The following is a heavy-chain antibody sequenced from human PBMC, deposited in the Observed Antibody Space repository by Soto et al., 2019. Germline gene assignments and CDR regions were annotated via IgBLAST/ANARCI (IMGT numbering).Heavy chain of an antibody. CDR2: IDWDDDK. V-gene: IGHV2-70*11. CDR1: GFSLSDSGMC. D-gene: IGHD6-6*01. Sequence: SGPTLVNPRQTLRLTCTFSGFSLSDSGMCVSWIRQPPGKALEWLARIDWDDDKYCSSSLKTRLSISKDTSKNQVVLIMTKMEPVDTGTYYCARVALPGSPLQNLDVWGQGTTVTVSS. CDR3: ARVALPGSPLQNLDV. J-gene: IGHJ6*02.